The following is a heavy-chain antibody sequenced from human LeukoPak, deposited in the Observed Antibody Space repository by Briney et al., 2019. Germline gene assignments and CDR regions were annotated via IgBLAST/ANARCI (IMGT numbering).Heavy chain of an antibody. J-gene: IGHJ4*02. CDR1: GGSISSGGYY. CDR2: IYNTGSA. CDR3: ARENRADCSGGSCPRIDH. Sequence: PSETLSLTCTVSGGSISSGGYYWTWIRQHPEKGLEWIGYIYNTGSAYYNPSLKSRLSMSIDTSNKQFALKLSSVTAADTAVYYCARENRADCSGGSCPRIDHWGQGTLVTVSP. V-gene: IGHV4-31*03. D-gene: IGHD2-15*01.